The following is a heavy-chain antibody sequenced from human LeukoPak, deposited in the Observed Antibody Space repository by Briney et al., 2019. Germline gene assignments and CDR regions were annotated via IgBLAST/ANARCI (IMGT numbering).Heavy chain of an antibody. D-gene: IGHD3-9*01. CDR1: GFTFSSYW. CDR2: IKQDGSEK. CDR3: ARDFDRRAREIGRESLYYYYYYMDV. J-gene: IGHJ6*03. V-gene: IGHV3-7*01. Sequence: GGSLRLSCAASGFTFSSYWMSWVRQAPGKGLEWVANIKQDGSEKYYVDSVKGRFTISRDNAKNSLYLQMNSLRAEDTAVYYCARDFDRRAREIGRESLYYYYYYMDVWGKGTTVTVSS.